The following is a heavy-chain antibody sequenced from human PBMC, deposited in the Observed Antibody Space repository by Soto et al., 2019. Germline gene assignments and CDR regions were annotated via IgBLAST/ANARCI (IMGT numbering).Heavy chain of an antibody. CDR1: GFTVNSHF. J-gene: IGHJ4*02. CDR2: IYTDRST. Sequence: PGGSLRLSCAASGFTVNSHFMSWVRQAPGKGLEWVSFIYTDRSTYYAGSVKGRFTISRDDSENTLYLQMNSLRAEDTAVYYCAKDQGSSWYEIDYWGQGTLVTVSS. D-gene: IGHD6-13*01. CDR3: AKDQGSSWYEIDY. V-gene: IGHV3-66*01.